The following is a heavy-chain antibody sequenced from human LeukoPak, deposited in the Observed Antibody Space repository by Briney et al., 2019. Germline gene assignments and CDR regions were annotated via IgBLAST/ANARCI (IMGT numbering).Heavy chain of an antibody. V-gene: IGHV3-23*01. CDR2: ISGSGGGT. D-gene: IGHD6-13*01. CDR1: GFTFSNYV. CDR3: ARVDSRTAQFDY. J-gene: IGHJ4*02. Sequence: PGGSLRLSCAASGFTFSNYVMSWVRQAPGKGLEWVSAISGSGGGTYYADSVKGRFTISRDNSKNTLYLQMNSLRAEDTAVYHCARVDSRTAQFDYWGQGTLVTVSS.